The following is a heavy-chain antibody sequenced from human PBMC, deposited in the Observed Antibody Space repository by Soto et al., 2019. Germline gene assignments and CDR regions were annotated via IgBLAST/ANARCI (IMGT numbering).Heavy chain of an antibody. Sequence: GGSLRLSCAASGFTFSSYAMHWVRQAPGKGLGWVAVISYDGSNKYYADSVKGRFTISRDNSKNTLYLQMNSLRAEDTAVYYCARDGSFLEWLLYAYYFDYWGQGTLVTVS. V-gene: IGHV3-30-3*01. D-gene: IGHD3-3*01. J-gene: IGHJ4*02. CDR2: ISYDGSNK. CDR1: GFTFSSYA. CDR3: ARDGSFLEWLLYAYYFDY.